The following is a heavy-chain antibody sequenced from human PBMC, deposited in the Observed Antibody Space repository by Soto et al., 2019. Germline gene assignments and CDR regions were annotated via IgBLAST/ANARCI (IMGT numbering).Heavy chain of an antibody. CDR2: IYYSGST. CDR1: GGSISSYY. J-gene: IGHJ5*02. D-gene: IGHD3-9*01. CDR3: ARTTEYYDILTGYYPLAWFDP. Sequence: PSETLSLTCTVSGGSISSYYWSWIRQPPGKGLKMIWYIYYSGSTNYNPSLESRITISVDTSKNQFSLKLSSVTAADTAVYYCARTTEYYDILTGYYPLAWFDPWGQGTLGTVSS. V-gene: IGHV4-59*01.